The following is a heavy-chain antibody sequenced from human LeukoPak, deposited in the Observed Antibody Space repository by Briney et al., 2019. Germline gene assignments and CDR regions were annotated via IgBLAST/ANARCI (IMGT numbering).Heavy chain of an antibody. D-gene: IGHD3-9*01. CDR2: ISYDGSNK. J-gene: IGHJ4*02. CDR1: GFTFSSYG. V-gene: IGHV3-30*18. Sequence: GGSLRLSCAASGFTFSSYGMHWVRQAPGKGLEWVAVISYDGSNKYYADSVKGRFTISRDNSKNTLYLQMNSLRAEDTAVYYCAKDPAHYGFLTGYPDYWGQGTLVTVSS. CDR3: AKDPAHYGFLTGYPDY.